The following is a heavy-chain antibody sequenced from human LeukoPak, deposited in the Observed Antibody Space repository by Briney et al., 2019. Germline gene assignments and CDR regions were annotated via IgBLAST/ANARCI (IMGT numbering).Heavy chain of an antibody. CDR2: ISASGADT. CDR1: GFTLSSYA. V-gene: IGHV3-23*01. J-gene: IGHJ4*02. Sequence: GGSLRLSCAASGFTLSSYATSWVRQAPGEGLEWVSSISASGADTYYADSVKGRFTISRDAPKNTLYLQMNSLRDEDTAVYHCAKQLDSGNYYPTGDDYWGPGTLVTVSS. D-gene: IGHD3-10*01. CDR3: AKQLDSGNYYPTGDDY.